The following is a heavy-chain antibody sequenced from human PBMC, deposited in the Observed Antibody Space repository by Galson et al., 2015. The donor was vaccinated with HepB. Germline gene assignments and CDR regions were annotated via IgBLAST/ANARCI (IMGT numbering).Heavy chain of an antibody. J-gene: IGHJ5*02. CDR1: GFTFDAYA. CDR3: AKGSGFCRGGSCLNWFDP. V-gene: IGHV3-23*01. Sequence: SLRLSFAASGFTFDAYAMNRVHPAPGKGLEWVSVVSYSGANTYYADSVKGRFTISRDNSKNMLYLQMNRLRAEDTAIYYCAKGSGFCRGGSCLNWFDPWGQGTLVTVFS. D-gene: IGHD2-15*01. CDR2: VSYSGANT.